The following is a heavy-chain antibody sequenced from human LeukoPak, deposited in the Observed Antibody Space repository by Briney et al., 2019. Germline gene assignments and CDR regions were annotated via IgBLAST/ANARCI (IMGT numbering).Heavy chain of an antibody. CDR2: IAYDGGNK. CDR3: ARDSSPWYYYDSSRSNGFDP. CDR1: GFTFSSYA. V-gene: IGHV3-30-3*01. Sequence: GSLRLSCAASGFTFSSYAIHWVRQAPGKGLEWVAVIAYDGGNKYYVACVKGRFTISRDNSSNTLFLQMNSLRAEDTAVYYCARDSSPWYYYDSSRSNGFDPWGQGTLVTASS. J-gene: IGHJ5*02. D-gene: IGHD3-22*01.